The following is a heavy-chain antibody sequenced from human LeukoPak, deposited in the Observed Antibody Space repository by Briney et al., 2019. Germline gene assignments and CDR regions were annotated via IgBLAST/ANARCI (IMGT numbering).Heavy chain of an antibody. J-gene: IGHJ4*02. V-gene: IGHV3-30*02. CDR3: AKEGGTVTHIWGYYYFHY. CDR2: IRYDGSSK. Sequence: GGSLRLSCAASRFTFSSYVMHWIRQPQGNGQGLVAFIRYDGSSKYFSDSDKGRFTISRDNSKNTLYLQMNSLRAEDTAVYYCAKEGGTVTHIWGYYYFHYWGQGTLVSVSS. CDR1: RFTFSSYV. D-gene: IGHD4-17*01.